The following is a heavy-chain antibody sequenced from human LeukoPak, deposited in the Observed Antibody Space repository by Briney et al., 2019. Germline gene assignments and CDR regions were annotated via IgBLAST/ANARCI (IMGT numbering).Heavy chain of an antibody. V-gene: IGHV3-23*01. CDR3: ARDHGVTVYNY. Sequence: GGSLRLSCAASGFTFSSYAMSWVRQAPGKGLEWVSAISGSGGSTYYADSVKGRFTISRDNSKNTLYLQMNSLRAEDTAVYYCARDHGVTVYNYWGQGTLVTVSS. J-gene: IGHJ4*02. D-gene: IGHD5-18*01. CDR2: ISGSGGST. CDR1: GFTFSSYA.